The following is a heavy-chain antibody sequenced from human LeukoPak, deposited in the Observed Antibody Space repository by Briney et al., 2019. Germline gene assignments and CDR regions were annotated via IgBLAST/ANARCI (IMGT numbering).Heavy chain of an antibody. D-gene: IGHD2-15*01. CDR3: ARIRYCSGGSCYSESYYFDY. CDR2: IYTSGST. V-gene: IGHV4-4*07. J-gene: IGHJ4*02. Sequence: SETLSLTCTVSGGSISSYYWSWIRQPAGKGLEWIERIYTSGSTNYNPSLKSRVTMSVDTSKNQFSLKLSSVTAADTAVYYCARIRYCSGGSCYSESYYFDYWGQGTLVTVSS. CDR1: GGSISSYY.